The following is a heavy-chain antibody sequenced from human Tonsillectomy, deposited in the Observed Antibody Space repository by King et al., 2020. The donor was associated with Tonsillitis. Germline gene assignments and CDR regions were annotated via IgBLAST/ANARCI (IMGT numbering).Heavy chain of an antibody. J-gene: IGHJ4*02. V-gene: IGHV3-23*04. CDR3: AKDLLGGGYVNFDN. Sequence: VQLVESGGGLVQPGGSLRLSCAASGFTFNSYAMNWVRQAPGKGLEWVSTIITSDGRAFYADSVRGRFTISRDTSKNTVFLQMSSLRAEDTAIYYCAKDLLGGGYVNFDNWGQGSLVTVSS. D-gene: IGHD2-15*01. CDR2: IITSDGRA. CDR1: GFTFNSYA.